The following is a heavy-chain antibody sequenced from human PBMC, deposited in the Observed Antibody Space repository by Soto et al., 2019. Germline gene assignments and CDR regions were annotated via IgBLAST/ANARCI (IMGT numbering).Heavy chain of an antibody. Sequence: QVQLVQSGAEVKKPGASVKVSCKASGYTFTSYAMHWVRQAPGQRLEWMGWINAGNGNTKYSQKFHGRVTITRDTSASTAYMELSSLRSEDTAVYYCARDYYDILTGYYHRDGFDYWGQGTLVTVSS. V-gene: IGHV1-3*01. CDR3: ARDYYDILTGYYHRDGFDY. J-gene: IGHJ4*02. CDR1: GYTFTSYA. CDR2: INAGNGNT. D-gene: IGHD3-9*01.